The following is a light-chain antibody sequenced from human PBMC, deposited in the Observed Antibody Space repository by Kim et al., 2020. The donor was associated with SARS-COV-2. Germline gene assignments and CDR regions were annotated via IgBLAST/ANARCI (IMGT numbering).Light chain of an antibody. CDR2: GAS. J-gene: IGKJ4*01. CDR1: QSVDSN. Sequence: EIVMTQSPATLSVSPGERVTLSCRASQSVDSNLAWYQQKPGQAPRLLIYGASTRATDIPARFSGSGSGTEFTLIISSLQSEDFAVYYCQQYNNWPLTFGGGTKVDIK. CDR3: QQYNNWPLT. V-gene: IGKV3-15*01.